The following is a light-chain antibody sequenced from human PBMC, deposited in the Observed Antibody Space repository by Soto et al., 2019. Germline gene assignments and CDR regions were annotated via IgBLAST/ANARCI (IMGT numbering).Light chain of an antibody. CDR1: QSVSSY. Sequence: EIVLTQSPATLSLSPGERATLSFRASQSVSSYLAWYQQKPGQAPRLLIYDASNRATGIPDRFSGGGSGTDFTLTISRLEPEDFAVYYCQQCGSSPWTFGQGTKVDIK. CDR2: DAS. V-gene: IGKV3-20*01. CDR3: QQCGSSPWT. J-gene: IGKJ1*01.